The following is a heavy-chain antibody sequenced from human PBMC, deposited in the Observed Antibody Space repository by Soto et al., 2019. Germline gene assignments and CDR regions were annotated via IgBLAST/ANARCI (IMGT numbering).Heavy chain of an antibody. V-gene: IGHV4-59*02. J-gene: IGHJ4*02. CDR1: GGSVSDPY. Sequence: SETLSLTCTVFGGSVSDPYWSLIRQTPEKGLEWIGYIYYSGRTNYNPSLQSRVTLSVDTSKNQFSLKLTSVTAADTAVYYCARNYHDSSYFDYWGQGALVTVSS. CDR3: ARNYHDSSYFDY. CDR2: IYYSGRT. D-gene: IGHD3-22*01.